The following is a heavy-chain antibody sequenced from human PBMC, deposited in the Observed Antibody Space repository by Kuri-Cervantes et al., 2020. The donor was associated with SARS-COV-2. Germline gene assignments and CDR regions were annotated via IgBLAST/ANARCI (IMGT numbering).Heavy chain of an antibody. CDR2: ISYDGSNK. CDR3: ARELVLTTSKNWFDP. Sequence: GESLKISCAAPGFTFSSYAMHWVRQAPGKGLEWVAVISYDGSNKYYADSVKGRFTISRDNSKNTLYLQMNSLRAEDTAVYYCARELVLTTSKNWFDPWGQGTLVTVSS. D-gene: IGHD1-14*01. CDR1: GFTFSSYA. J-gene: IGHJ5*02. V-gene: IGHV3-30-3*01.